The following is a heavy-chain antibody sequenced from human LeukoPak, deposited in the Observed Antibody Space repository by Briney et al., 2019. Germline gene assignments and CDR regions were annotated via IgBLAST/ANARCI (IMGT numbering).Heavy chain of an antibody. CDR3: ARQPSSTMIVVVITTSSHFDY. Sequence: GGSLRLSCAASGFTFSSYAMHWVRQAPGKGLEWVAVISYDGSNKYYADSVKGRFTISRDNSENTLYLQMNSLRAEDTAVYYCARQPSSTMIVVVITTSSHFDYWGQGTLVTVSS. D-gene: IGHD3-22*01. CDR1: GFTFSSYA. J-gene: IGHJ4*02. CDR2: ISYDGSNK. V-gene: IGHV3-30*01.